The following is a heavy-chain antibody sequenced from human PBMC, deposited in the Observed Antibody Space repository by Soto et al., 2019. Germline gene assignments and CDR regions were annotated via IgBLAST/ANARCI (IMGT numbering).Heavy chain of an antibody. Sequence: SETLSLTCTVSGGSISSYYWSWIRQPPGKGLEWIGYIYYSGSTNYNPSLKSRVTISVDTSKNQFSLKLSSVTAADTAVYYCERASIAVAGLAYWGQGSLVTVSS. CDR2: IYYSGST. V-gene: IGHV4-59*08. D-gene: IGHD6-13*01. CDR1: GGSISSYY. CDR3: ERASIAVAGLAY. J-gene: IGHJ4*02.